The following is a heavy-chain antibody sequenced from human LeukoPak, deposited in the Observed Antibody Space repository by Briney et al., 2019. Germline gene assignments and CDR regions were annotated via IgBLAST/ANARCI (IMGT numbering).Heavy chain of an antibody. J-gene: IGHJ5*02. D-gene: IGHD4-11*01. V-gene: IGHV1-18*01. Sequence: ASVKASCKASGYTFTSYGISWVRQAPGQGLEWMGWISAYNGNTNYAQKLQGRVTMTTDTSTSTAYMELRSLRSDDTAVYYCARDRDRTTVTTLGWFDPWGQGTLVTVSS. CDR3: ARDRDRTTVTTLGWFDP. CDR1: GYTFTSYG. CDR2: ISAYNGNT.